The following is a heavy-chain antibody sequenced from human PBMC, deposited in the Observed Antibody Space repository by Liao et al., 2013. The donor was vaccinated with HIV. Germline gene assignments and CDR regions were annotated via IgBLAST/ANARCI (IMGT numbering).Heavy chain of an antibody. Sequence: QVQLQESGPGLVRPSETLSLTCTVSGGSISSYYWSWIRQPAGKGLEWIGRIDTSGSTNYNPSLKSRVTVSVDTSRNQFSLKVTSVTAADTAVYYCARDGHGSGSYDYFDFWGRGNPGHRLL. V-gene: IGHV4-4*07. D-gene: IGHD3-10*01. CDR1: GGSISSYY. CDR2: IDTSGST. J-gene: IGHJ4*02. CDR3: ARDGHGSGSYDYFDF.